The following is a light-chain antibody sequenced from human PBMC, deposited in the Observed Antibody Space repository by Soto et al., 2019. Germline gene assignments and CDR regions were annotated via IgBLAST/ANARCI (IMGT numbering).Light chain of an antibody. J-gene: IGKJ1*01. CDR2: GAS. CDR3: QQYGSSNWT. Sequence: EILLTQSPGTLSLSPGERATLSCRASQSVSSSYLAWYQQKPGQAPRLLIYGASSRATSIPDRFSGSGSGTDFTLTISRLELEDVSVYYCQQYGSSNWTICQGTKVDIK. CDR1: QSVSSSY. V-gene: IGKV3-20*01.